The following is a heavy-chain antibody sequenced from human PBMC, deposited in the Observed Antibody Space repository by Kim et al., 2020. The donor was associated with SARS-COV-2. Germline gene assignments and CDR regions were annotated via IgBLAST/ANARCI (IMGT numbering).Heavy chain of an antibody. Sequence: SYAQKFQGRVTMTRDTSTSTVYMELSSLRSEDTAVYYCAREVFGSSTSCDWGQGTLVTVSS. V-gene: IGHV1-46*01. J-gene: IGHJ4*02. D-gene: IGHD2-2*01. CDR3: AREVFGSSTSCD.